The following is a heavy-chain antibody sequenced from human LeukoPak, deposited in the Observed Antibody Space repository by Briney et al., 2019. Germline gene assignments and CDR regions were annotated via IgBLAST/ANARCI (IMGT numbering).Heavy chain of an antibody. CDR1: GFTFSSYG. CDR2: IRYDGSNK. Sequence: SGGSLRLSCAASGFTFSSYGMHWVRQAPGKGLEWVAFIRYDGSNKYYADSVKGRFTISRDNSKNTLYLQMNSLRAEDTAVYYSILGATLDYWGQGTLVTVSS. D-gene: IGHD1-26*01. CDR3: ILGATLDY. J-gene: IGHJ4*02. V-gene: IGHV3-30*02.